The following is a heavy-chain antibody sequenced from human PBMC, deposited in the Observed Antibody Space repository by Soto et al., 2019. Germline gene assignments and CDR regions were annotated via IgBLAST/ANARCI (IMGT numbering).Heavy chain of an antibody. Sequence: ASVKVSCKASGYSFTSLDINWVRQTAGQGLEWMGWMQPSTGRTGYAQKFQGRVTMTRDTSINTAYMELTTLTSDDTAFYYCARGVSAGVDYWGQGTRDTVS. D-gene: IGHD1-26*01. CDR3: ARGVSAGVDY. CDR1: GYSFTSLD. CDR2: MQPSTGRT. V-gene: IGHV1-8*01. J-gene: IGHJ4*02.